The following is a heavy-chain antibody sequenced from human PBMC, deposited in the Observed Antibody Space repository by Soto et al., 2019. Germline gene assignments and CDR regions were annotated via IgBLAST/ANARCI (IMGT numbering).Heavy chain of an antibody. D-gene: IGHD3-22*01. V-gene: IGHV3-43*01. CDR1: GFTFDDYT. Sequence: GGSLRLSCAASGFTFDDYTMHWFRQAPGKGLEWVSLISWDGGGTYYADSVKGRFTISRDNSKNSLYLQMNSLRTEDTALYYCAKASLHYYDSSGYYDYFDYWGQGTLVTVSS. CDR2: ISWDGGGT. CDR3: AKASLHYYDSSGYYDYFDY. J-gene: IGHJ4*02.